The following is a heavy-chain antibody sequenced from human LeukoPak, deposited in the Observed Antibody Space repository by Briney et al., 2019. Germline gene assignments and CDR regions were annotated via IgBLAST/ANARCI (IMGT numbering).Heavy chain of an antibody. CDR2: ISWNSGSI. V-gene: IGHV3-9*01. Sequence: GGSLRLSCAASGFTFDDYAMHWVRQAPGKGLEWVSGISWNSGSIGYADSVKGRFTISRDNAKNSLYLQMNSLRAEDTALYYCAKGQGSSLTDFDYWGQGTLVTVSS. J-gene: IGHJ4*02. CDR3: AKGQGSSLTDFDY. D-gene: IGHD1-26*01. CDR1: GFTFDDYA.